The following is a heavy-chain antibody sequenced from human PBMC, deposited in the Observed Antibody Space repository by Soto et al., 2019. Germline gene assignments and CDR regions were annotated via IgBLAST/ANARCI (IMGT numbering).Heavy chain of an antibody. V-gene: IGHV2-5*02. CDR2: IYWEDDK. CDR1: GFSLSTTGMG. CDR3: AHPPLRSSWALDY. Sequence: QITLKESGPTLVKPTQTLTLTCTFSGFSLSTTGMGVGWIRQPPGKALEWLALIYWEDDKRYSPSLKRRLTITKYPAKNQLVLKMTNMDPVYTAPYYCAHPPLRSSWALDYWGQGTLVSVSS. J-gene: IGHJ4*02. D-gene: IGHD6-13*01.